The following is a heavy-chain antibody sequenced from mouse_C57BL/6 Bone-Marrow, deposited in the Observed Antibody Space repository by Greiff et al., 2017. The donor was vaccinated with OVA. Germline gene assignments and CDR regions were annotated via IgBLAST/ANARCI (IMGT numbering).Heavy chain of an antibody. Sequence: EVHLVESGGGLVKPGGSLKLSCAASGFTFSDYGMHWVRQAPEKGLEWVAYISSGSSTIYYADTVKGRFTISRDNAKNTLFLQMTSLRSEDTAMYYCARRVYYSNYDGYFDVWGTGTTVTVSS. CDR1: GFTFSDYG. CDR2: ISSGSSTI. D-gene: IGHD2-5*01. CDR3: ARRVYYSNYDGYFDV. J-gene: IGHJ1*03. V-gene: IGHV5-17*01.